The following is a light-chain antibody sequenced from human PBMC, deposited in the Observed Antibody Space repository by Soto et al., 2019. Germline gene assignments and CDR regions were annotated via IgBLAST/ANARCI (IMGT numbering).Light chain of an antibody. J-gene: IGKJ1*01. V-gene: IGKV3-20*01. CDR3: QQYGDSPRS. CDR2: HAS. CDR1: RSLSSDY. Sequence: IVLMQSPDPLSWSPGERAILSSRGSRSLSSDYLAWYQQKPGQAPRLFFYHASRRATGTPDRFSVSGAGTDFTLTISRLEPEDFAVYYCQQYGDSPRSFGQGTKVDIK.